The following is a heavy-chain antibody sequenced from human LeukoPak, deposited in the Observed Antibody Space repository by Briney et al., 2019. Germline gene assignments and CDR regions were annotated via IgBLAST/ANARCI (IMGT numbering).Heavy chain of an antibody. CDR3: AKGTDTSGRQNFDI. J-gene: IGHJ4*02. V-gene: IGHV3-23*01. Sequence: GGSLRLSCAASGFTFSSYEMNWVRQAPGKGLEWVSSITSSGDGTFYTDALSGRFTISRDNGKEAVFLQMKNLRRGDSALYYCAKGTDTSGRQNFDIWGQGTLVTVSS. D-gene: IGHD2-15*01. CDR1: GFTFSSYE. CDR2: ITSSGDGT.